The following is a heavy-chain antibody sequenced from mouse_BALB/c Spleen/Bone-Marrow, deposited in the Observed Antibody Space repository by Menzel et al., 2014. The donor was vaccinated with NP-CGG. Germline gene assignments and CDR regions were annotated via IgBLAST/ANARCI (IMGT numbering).Heavy chain of an antibody. CDR2: IDPANGNT. CDR3: AFYYYGSSLFAY. J-gene: IGHJ3*01. CDR1: GSNIKDTY. Sequence: EVKVEESGAELVKPGASVKLSCTASGSNIKDTYMHWVKQRPEQGLEWIGRIDPANGNTKYDPKFQGKATITADTSSNTAYLQLSSLTSEDTAVYYCAFYYYGSSLFAYWGQGTLVTVSA. D-gene: IGHD1-1*01. V-gene: IGHV14-3*02.